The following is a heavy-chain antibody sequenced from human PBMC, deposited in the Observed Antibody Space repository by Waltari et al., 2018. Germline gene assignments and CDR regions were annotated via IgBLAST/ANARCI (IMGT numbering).Heavy chain of an antibody. Sequence: QVQLVQSGAEVKKPGSSVKVSCKASGGTFSSYTISWVRQAPGQGLEWMGRIIPILGIANYAQKFQGRVTITADKSTSTAYMELSSLRSEDTAVYYCARDCHPELLWFAFDPWGQGTLVTVSS. CDR1: GGTFSSYT. D-gene: IGHD3-10*01. CDR3: ARDCHPELLWFAFDP. J-gene: IGHJ5*02. V-gene: IGHV1-69*08. CDR2: IIPILGIA.